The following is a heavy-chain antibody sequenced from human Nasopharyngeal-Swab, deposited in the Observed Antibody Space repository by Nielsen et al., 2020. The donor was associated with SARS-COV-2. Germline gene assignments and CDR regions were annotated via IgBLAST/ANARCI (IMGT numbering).Heavy chain of an antibody. V-gene: IGHV3-9*01. CDR1: GFTFENYA. CDR3: ARENNWEALRYFDL. J-gene: IGHJ2*01. D-gene: IGHD1-20*01. CDR2: ITWNSGNK. Sequence: GGSLRLSCAASGFTFENYAMHWVRQPPGKGLEWVSGITWNSGNKGYAESVQGRFTISRDNAKSSLYLQMNSLRVEDTAVYYCARENNWEALRYFDLWGRGTLVTVSS.